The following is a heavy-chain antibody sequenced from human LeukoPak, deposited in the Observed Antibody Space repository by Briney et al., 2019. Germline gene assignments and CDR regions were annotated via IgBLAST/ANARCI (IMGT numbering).Heavy chain of an antibody. CDR1: GFTFSSYA. D-gene: IGHD2-2*02. Sequence: GGSLRLSCSASGFTFSSYAMHWVRQAPGKGLEYVSAISSNGGNTYYADSVKGRFTISRDNSKNTLYLQMNSLRAEDTAVYYCAREEKYCSSTSCYIQYYYYYGMDVWGQGTTVTVSS. J-gene: IGHJ6*02. CDR3: AREEKYCSSTSCYIQYYYYYGMDV. CDR2: ISSNGGNT. V-gene: IGHV3-64*04.